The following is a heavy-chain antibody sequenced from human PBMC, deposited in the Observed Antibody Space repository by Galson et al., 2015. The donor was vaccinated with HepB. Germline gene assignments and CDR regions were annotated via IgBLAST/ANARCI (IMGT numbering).Heavy chain of an antibody. CDR3: ARGGATGAFDI. Sequence: SVKVSCKASGYTFTNYGIGWVRQAPGQGLEWMGWISAYSGNTKSAQRLQGRVTMTTDKSTSTAYMELRSLRSDDTAVYYCARGGATGAFDIWGQGTMVTVSS. J-gene: IGHJ3*02. CDR1: GYTFTNYG. V-gene: IGHV1-18*01. D-gene: IGHD1-14*01. CDR2: ISAYSGNT.